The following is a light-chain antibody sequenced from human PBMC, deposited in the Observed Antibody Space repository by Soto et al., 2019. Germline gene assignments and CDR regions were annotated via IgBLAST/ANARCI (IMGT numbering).Light chain of an antibody. CDR1: QGINNW. CDR3: QQANSFPT. J-gene: IGKJ3*01. V-gene: IGKV1-12*01. Sequence: DIQMTQSPSSVSASVGDRVTITCRASQGINNWLAWYQQKPGKAPKLLIYAASSLQRGVPPRFSGSRSGTDFTLTISSLQPEDFATYYCQQANSFPTFGPGTKVDIK. CDR2: AAS.